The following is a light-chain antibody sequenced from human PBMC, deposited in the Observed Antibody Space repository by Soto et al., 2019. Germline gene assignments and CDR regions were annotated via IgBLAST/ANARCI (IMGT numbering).Light chain of an antibody. CDR3: QQSYSTPYT. CDR2: AAS. V-gene: IGKV1-39*01. J-gene: IGKJ2*01. CDR1: QSISSY. Sequence: DLQMTQSPSSLSASVGDRVTIPCRASQSISSYLNWYQQKPGKAPKLLIYAASSLQSGVPSRFSGSGSGPDFTLTISSLQPEDFATYYCQQSYSTPYTFGQGTKLEIK.